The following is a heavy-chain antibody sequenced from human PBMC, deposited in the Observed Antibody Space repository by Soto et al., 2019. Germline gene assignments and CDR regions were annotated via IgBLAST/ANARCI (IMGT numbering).Heavy chain of an antibody. D-gene: IGHD3-3*01. Sequence: SETLSIASTVSGDSISSSIYSLAWNRKHPGKGLEWIGSIYYSGSTYYNPSLKSRVTISVDTSKNQFSLKLSSVTAADTAVYYCARLWRNYDFWSGYYRTNYYYGMDVWGQGTTVTVSS. CDR2: IYYSGST. V-gene: IGHV4-39*01. CDR3: ARLWRNYDFWSGYYRTNYYYGMDV. CDR1: GDSISSSIYS. J-gene: IGHJ6*02.